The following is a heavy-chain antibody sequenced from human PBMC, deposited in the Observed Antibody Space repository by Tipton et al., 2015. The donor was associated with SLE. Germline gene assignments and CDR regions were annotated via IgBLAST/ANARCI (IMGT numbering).Heavy chain of an antibody. CDR3: ARVGGYSGYGIDY. D-gene: IGHD5-12*01. J-gene: IGHJ4*02. CDR2: ISSSSSTI. V-gene: IGHV3-48*01. CDR1: GFTFSSYS. Sequence: GSLRLSCAASGFTFSSYSMNWVRQAPGKGLEWVSYISSSSSTIYYADSVKGRFTISRDNAKNSLYLQMSSLRAEDTAVYYCARVGGYSGYGIDYWGQGTLVIVSS.